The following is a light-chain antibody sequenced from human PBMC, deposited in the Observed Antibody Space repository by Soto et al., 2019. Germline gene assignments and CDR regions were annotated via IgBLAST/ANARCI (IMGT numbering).Light chain of an antibody. CDR3: QQYGGSPRT. V-gene: IGKV3-11*01. CDR1: QSVRNY. J-gene: IGKJ1*01. CDR2: DAS. Sequence: ETVLTQSPATLSLSPGERATLSCRASQSVRNYLAWYQQKPGQAPRLLIYDASYRATGIPDRFSGSGSGTDFTLTITRLEPEDFAVYYCQQYGGSPRTFGQGTKVDIK.